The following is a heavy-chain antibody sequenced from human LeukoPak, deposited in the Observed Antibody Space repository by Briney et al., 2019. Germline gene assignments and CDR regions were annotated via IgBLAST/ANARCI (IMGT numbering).Heavy chain of an antibody. V-gene: IGHV4-34*01. D-gene: IGHD3-10*01. CDR2: INHSGST. Sequence: GSLRLSCAASGFTFSSYSMNWVRQPPGKGLEWIGEINHSGSTNYNPSLKSRVTISVDTSKNQFSLKLSSVTAADTAVYYCARLRVRGVISRKNLFDPWGQGTLVTVSS. CDR3: ARLRVRGVISRKNLFDP. J-gene: IGHJ5*02. CDR1: GFTFSSYS.